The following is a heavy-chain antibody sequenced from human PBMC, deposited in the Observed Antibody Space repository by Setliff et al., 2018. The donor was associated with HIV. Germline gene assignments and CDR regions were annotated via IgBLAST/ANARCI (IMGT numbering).Heavy chain of an antibody. D-gene: IGHD3-10*02. CDR3: ARVFGPFDY. J-gene: IGHJ4*02. CDR1: GFSFSSYT. CDR2: ISSSSSTI. V-gene: IGHV3-48*01. Sequence: PGGSLRLSCEASGFSFSSYTMNWVRQAPGKGLEWVSYISSSSSTIYYADSVKGRFTISRDNAKNSLYLQMNSLRAEDTAVYYCARVFGPFDYWGQGTLVTVSS.